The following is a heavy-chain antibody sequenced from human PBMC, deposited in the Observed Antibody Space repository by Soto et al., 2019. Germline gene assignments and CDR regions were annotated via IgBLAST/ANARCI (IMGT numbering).Heavy chain of an antibody. CDR2: INPSGGST. J-gene: IGHJ6*02. Sequence: QVQLVQSGAEVKKPGASVKVSCKASGYTFTSYYMHWVRQAPGQGLEWMGIINPSGGSTSYAQKFQGRVTMTRDTSTSTVYMELSSLRSEDTAVYYCARDRWDYTLRDYYGMDVWGQGTTVTVSS. CDR3: ARDRWDYTLRDYYGMDV. CDR1: GYTFTSYY. V-gene: IGHV1-46*01. D-gene: IGHD4-4*01.